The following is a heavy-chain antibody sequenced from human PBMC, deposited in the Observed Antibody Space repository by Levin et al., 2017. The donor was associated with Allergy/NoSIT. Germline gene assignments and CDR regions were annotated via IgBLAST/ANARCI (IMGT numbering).Heavy chain of an antibody. CDR1: GFTFSGYG. CDR3: AKDRGQRQYCDN. V-gene: IGHV3-30*18. CDR2: ISYDGTNE. Sequence: LSLTCAASGFTFSGYGMHWVRQAPGKGLEWVAFISYDGTNEYYADSVKGRFTISRVNSENTLYLQMNSLRVEDTALYYCAKDRGQRQYCDNWGQGTLVTVSS. J-gene: IGHJ4*02.